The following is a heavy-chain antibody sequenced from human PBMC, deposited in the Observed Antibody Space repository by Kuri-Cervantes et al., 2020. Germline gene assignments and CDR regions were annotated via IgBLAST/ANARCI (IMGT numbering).Heavy chain of an antibody. Sequence: SETLSLTCTVSGGSISSSSYYWGWIRQPPGKGLEWIGSIYYSGSTYYNPSLKSRVTISVDTSKDQFSLKLSSVTAADTAVYYCARDWVGGSFDIWGQGTMVTVSS. J-gene: IGHJ3*02. CDR2: IYYSGST. CDR1: GGSISSSSYY. CDR3: ARDWVGGSFDI. V-gene: IGHV4-39*07. D-gene: IGHD5-12*01.